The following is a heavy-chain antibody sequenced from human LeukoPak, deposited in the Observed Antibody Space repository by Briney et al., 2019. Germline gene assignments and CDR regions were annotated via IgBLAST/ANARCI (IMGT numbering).Heavy chain of an antibody. CDR2: LKSKTDGGTT. CDR1: GFTFNNAW. CDR3: TTLSSGWYDAEYFQH. Sequence: PGGSLRLSCAASGFTFNNAWMTWGRRAPGKGLEWVGRLKSKTDGGTTDYAAPVKGRFTISRDDSKNTLYLQMNSLKTEDTAVYYCTTLSSGWYDAEYFQHWGQGTLVTVSS. D-gene: IGHD6-19*01. V-gene: IGHV3-15*01. J-gene: IGHJ1*01.